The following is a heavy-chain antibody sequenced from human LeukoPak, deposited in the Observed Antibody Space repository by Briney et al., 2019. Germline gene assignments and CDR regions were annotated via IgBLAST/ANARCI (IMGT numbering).Heavy chain of an antibody. V-gene: IGHV1-46*01. Sequence: ASVKLSCTASGYTFTSYYMHWVIQPPGQGLEWIGTINPSGGSTSYTQKFQGRVTMTRDTSTSTVYMELSSLRSEDTAVYYCARVWNVAGNGGNQYYFDCWGQGTLVTVSS. J-gene: IGHJ4*02. CDR3: ARVWNVAGNGGNQYYFDC. D-gene: IGHD6-19*01. CDR2: INPSGGST. CDR1: GYTFTSYY.